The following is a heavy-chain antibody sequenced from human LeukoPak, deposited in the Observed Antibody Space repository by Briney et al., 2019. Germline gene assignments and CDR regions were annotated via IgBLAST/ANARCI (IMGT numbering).Heavy chain of an antibody. D-gene: IGHD3-22*01. CDR3: ARHYYDSSGYYYDPNYFDY. CDR2: INHSGST. Sequence: PSETLSLTCTVSGGSISSSSYYWGWIRQPPGKGLEWIGEINHSGSTNYNPSLKSRVTISVDTSKNQFSLKLSSVTAADTAVYYCARHYYDSSGYYYDPNYFDYWGQGTLVTVSS. J-gene: IGHJ4*02. CDR1: GGSISSSSYY. V-gene: IGHV4-39*01.